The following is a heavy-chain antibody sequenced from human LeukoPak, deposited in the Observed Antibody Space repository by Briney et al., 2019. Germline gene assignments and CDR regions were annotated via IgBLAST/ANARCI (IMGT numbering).Heavy chain of an antibody. CDR2: IYSSGNT. CDR1: GGSISSYY. Sequence: SETLSLTCTVSGGSISSYYWSWNRQSPGKGLEWIGFIYSSGNTNYNPSLKSRVTISVDTSKNQFSLKLTSVTAADTAVYYCARHEGQWLSAWDYWGQGTLVTASS. J-gene: IGHJ4*02. V-gene: IGHV4-59*08. CDR3: ARHEGQWLSAWDY. D-gene: IGHD6-19*01.